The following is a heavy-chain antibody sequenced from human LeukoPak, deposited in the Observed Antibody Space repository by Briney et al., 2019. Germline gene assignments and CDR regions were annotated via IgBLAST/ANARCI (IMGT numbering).Heavy chain of an antibody. Sequence: GGSLRLSCAASGFTFSSYAMSWVRQAPGKGLEWVSAISGSGGSTYYADSVKGRFTISRDNSKDTLYLQMNSLRAEDTAVYYCAKDRVYSVAVNWFDPWGQGTLVTVSS. CDR1: GFTFSSYA. CDR3: AKDRVYSVAVNWFDP. CDR2: ISGSGGST. V-gene: IGHV3-23*01. J-gene: IGHJ5*02. D-gene: IGHD6-19*01.